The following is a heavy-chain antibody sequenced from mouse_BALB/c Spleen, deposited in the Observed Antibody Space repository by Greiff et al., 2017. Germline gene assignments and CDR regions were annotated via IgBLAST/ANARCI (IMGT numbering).Heavy chain of an antibody. CDR2: ISSGGSYT. CDR3: TRDNGYDSWYFDV. J-gene: IGHJ1*01. Sequence: EVHLVESGGGLVKPGGSLKLSCAASGFTFSSYTMSWVRQTPEKRLEWVATISSGGSYTYYPDSVKGRFTISRDNAKNTLYLQMSSLKSEDTAMYYCTRDNGYDSWYFDVWGAGTTVTVSS. D-gene: IGHD2-2*01. V-gene: IGHV5-6-4*01. CDR1: GFTFSSYT.